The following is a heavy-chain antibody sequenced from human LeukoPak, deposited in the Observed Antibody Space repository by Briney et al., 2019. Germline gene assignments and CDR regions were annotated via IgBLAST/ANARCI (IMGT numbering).Heavy chain of an antibody. CDR2: IKPNSGGT. V-gene: IGHV1-2*02. CDR1: GYTXSGYY. CDR3: ARDQNGMDV. Sequence: GPVKVSCKASGYTXSGYYMHLVRQAPGQGLEWMGWIKPNSGGTNYGQKFQGRVTMTRDTSISTAYMELSRLRSDDTAVYYCARDQNGMDVWGQGTTVTVSS. J-gene: IGHJ6*02.